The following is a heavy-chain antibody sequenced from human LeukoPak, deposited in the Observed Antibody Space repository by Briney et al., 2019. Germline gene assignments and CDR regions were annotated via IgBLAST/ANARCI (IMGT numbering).Heavy chain of an antibody. D-gene: IGHD3-10*01. CDR1: GFTFSTYG. CDR3: AKDLRGHGGAFDI. V-gene: IGHV3-23*01. CDR2: ISVSGGST. J-gene: IGHJ3*02. Sequence: GGSLRLSCAASGFTFSTYGMSWVRQAPGEGLEWVSGISVSGGSTYYADSVKGRFTISRDNSKNTLYVQMNSLRAEDTAVYYCAKDLRGHGGAFDIWGQGTMVTVSS.